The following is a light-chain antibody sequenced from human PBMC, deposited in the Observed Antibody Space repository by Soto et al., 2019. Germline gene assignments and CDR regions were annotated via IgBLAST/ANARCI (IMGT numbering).Light chain of an antibody. Sequence: DIQMTQSPSTLSGSVGDRVTITCRASQTISSWLAWYQQKPGKATKLLIYKASTLKSGVPSRFSGSGSGTEFTLTISSLQPDDFATYDCQHYNSYSEAFGQGTKVDIK. J-gene: IGKJ1*01. CDR3: QHYNSYSEA. CDR1: QTISSW. V-gene: IGKV1-5*03. CDR2: KAS.